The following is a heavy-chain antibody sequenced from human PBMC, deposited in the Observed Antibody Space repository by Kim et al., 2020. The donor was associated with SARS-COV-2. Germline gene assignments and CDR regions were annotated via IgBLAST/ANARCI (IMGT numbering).Heavy chain of an antibody. Sequence: ASVKVSCKASGYTFTSYDINWVRQATGQGLEWMGWMNPNSGNTGYAQKFQGRVTMTRNTSISTAYMELSSLRSEDTAVYYCARGSSNGDQDSYWFDPWGQGTLVTVSS. CDR1: GYTFTSYD. V-gene: IGHV1-8*01. J-gene: IGHJ5*02. CDR3: ARGSSNGDQDSYWFDP. CDR2: MNPNSGNT. D-gene: IGHD4-17*01.